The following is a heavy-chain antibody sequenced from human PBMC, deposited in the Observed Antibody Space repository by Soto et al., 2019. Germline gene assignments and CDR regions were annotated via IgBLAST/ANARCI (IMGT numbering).Heavy chain of an antibody. V-gene: IGHV4-31*03. CDR2: IDYSGST. CDR1: GGSISSGGYY. D-gene: IGHD2-21*01. J-gene: IGHJ6*02. Sequence: QVQLQESGPGLVKPSQTLSLTCTVSGGSISSGGYYWSWIRQHPGKSLEGIGYIDYSGSTYYNPSLKCRVTISVVTSKNQLSLKLSPVTAADTAVYYCAASCVGCGGFNYYGMDVWGQGTTVTVSS. CDR3: AASCVGCGGFNYYGMDV.